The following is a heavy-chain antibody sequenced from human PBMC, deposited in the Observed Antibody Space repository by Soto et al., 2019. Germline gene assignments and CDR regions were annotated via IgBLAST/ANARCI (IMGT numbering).Heavy chain of an antibody. D-gene: IGHD3-3*01. CDR1: GGSISSNNYY. CDR2: IYYSGST. CDR3: ARRAYGVFWSGYYPYGYFDY. V-gene: IGHV4-39*01. Sequence: SETLSLTCFVSGGSISSNNYYWGWIRQPPGKGLEWIGSIYYSGSTYYNPSLKSRVTISVDTSKNQFSLKLSSVTAADTAVYYCARRAYGVFWSGYYPYGYFDYWGQGTLVTVSS. J-gene: IGHJ4*02.